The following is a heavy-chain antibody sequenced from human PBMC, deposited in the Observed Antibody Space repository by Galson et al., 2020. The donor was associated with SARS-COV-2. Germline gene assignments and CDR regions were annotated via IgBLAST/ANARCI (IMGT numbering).Heavy chain of an antibody. CDR2: TYYSGST. Sequence: TSETLSLTCTVSGVSISSGGYYWSWIRQHPGKGLEWIGYTYYSGSTYYNPSLKSRLTISVDTSKNQFSLKLSSVTAADTAVYYCARARCSSTSCYNYYGMDVWGQGTTVTVSS. V-gene: IGHV4-31*03. CDR3: ARARCSSTSCYNYYGMDV. J-gene: IGHJ6*02. D-gene: IGHD2-2*01. CDR1: GVSISSGGYY.